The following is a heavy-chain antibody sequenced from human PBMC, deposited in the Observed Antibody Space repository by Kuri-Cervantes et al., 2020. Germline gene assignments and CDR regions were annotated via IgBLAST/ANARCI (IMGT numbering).Heavy chain of an antibody. CDR2: IYYSGST. J-gene: IGHJ4*02. V-gene: IGHV4-61*01. CDR3: ARTGGPDSSDLYYGY. D-gene: IGHD3-22*01. CDR1: GGSVASGSYY. Sequence: SETLSLTCTVSGGSVASGSYYWSWIRQPPGKGLEWIGYIYYSGSTYSNPSLKSRVTISVDTSKNQFSLRLSSVTAADTAVYYCARTGGPDSSDLYYGYWGQGTLVTVSS.